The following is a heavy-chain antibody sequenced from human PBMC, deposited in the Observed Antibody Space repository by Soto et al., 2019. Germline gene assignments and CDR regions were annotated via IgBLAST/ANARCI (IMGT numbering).Heavy chain of an antibody. V-gene: IGHV3-30*18. CDR2: ISYDGSNK. J-gene: IGHJ4*02. Sequence: GGSLRLSCAASGFTFSSYGMHWVRRAPGKGLEWVAVISYDGSNKYYADSVKGRFTISRDNSKNTLYLQMNSLRAEDTAVYYCAKPHDYGDPGVDYWGQGTLVTVSS. CDR1: GFTFSSYG. CDR3: AKPHDYGDPGVDY. D-gene: IGHD4-17*01.